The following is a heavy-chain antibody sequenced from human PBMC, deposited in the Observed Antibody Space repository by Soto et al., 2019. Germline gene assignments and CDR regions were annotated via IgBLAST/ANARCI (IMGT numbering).Heavy chain of an antibody. Sequence: GGSLRLSCAASGFTFSSYGMHWVRQAPGKGLEWVAVIWYDGSNKYYADSVKGRFTISRDNSKNTLYLQMNSLRAEETAVYYCAVIIAARPMTFDYWGQGTLVTVSS. D-gene: IGHD6-6*01. CDR3: AVIIAARPMTFDY. J-gene: IGHJ4*02. V-gene: IGHV3-33*01. CDR1: GFTFSSYG. CDR2: IWYDGSNK.